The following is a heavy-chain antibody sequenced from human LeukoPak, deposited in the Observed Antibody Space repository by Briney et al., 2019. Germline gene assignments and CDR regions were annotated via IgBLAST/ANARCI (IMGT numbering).Heavy chain of an antibody. J-gene: IGHJ4*02. V-gene: IGHV4-59*08. CDR1: GGSIRSYY. CDR3: ARHSQRATTVLY. D-gene: IGHD4-17*01. Sequence: SETLSLTCTVSGGSIRSYYWRWIRQPPGKGLEWIGYIYYDGSTNYNPSLKSRVTISVDTSKNQFSLKVSSVTAADTAVYYCARHSQRATTVLYWGQGTLVTVSS. CDR2: IYYDGST.